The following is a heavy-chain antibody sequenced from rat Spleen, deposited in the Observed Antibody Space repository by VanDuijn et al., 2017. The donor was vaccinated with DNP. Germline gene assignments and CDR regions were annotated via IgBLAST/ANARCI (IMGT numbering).Heavy chain of an antibody. V-gene: IGHV5-25*01. J-gene: IGHJ2*01. CDR1: GFTFSNYY. CDR3: ARGGRSYFDY. Sequence: EVQLVESGVGLVQPGRSLKVSCAVSGFTFSNYYMAWVRQAPKKGLEWVATITNSGCSTYYRDSVKGRFTIFRDNAENTVYLQMNSLRSEDTATYYCARGGRSYFDYWGHGVMVTVAS. D-gene: IGHD1-11*01. CDR2: ITNSGCST.